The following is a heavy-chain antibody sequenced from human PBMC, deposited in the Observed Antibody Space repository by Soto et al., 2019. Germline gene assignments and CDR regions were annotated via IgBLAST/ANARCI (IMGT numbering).Heavy chain of an antibody. CDR1: VGRVSSYMSS. J-gene: IGHJ4*02. D-gene: IGHD2-8*01. CDR3: AREYIDAHEPDSDY. V-gene: IGHV6-1*01. Sequence: RSYAISVGRVSSYMSSRNCIRKSPSRGLEWLGGTYYKSKWYNDYAVSVKSRLTINPDTSQNQFSLQLNSVTPEDTAVYYCAREYIDAHEPDSDYWVRGTLVTVFS. CDR2: TYYKSKWYN.